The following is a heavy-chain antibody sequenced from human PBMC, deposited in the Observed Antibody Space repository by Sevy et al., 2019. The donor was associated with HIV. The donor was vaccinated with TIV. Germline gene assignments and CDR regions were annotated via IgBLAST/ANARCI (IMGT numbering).Heavy chain of an antibody. J-gene: IGHJ4*02. CDR3: TTYYDILTGYIFDY. CDR1: GFTFSNAW. V-gene: IGHV3-15*01. D-gene: IGHD3-9*01. CDR2: IKSKTDGGTT. Sequence: GGSLRLSCAASGFTFSNAWMSWVRQAPGKGLEWVGRIKSKTDGGTTDYAAPVKGRFTISRDDSKNTLYLQMNSLKTEDTAVYYCTTYYDILTGYIFDYWSQGTLVTVSS.